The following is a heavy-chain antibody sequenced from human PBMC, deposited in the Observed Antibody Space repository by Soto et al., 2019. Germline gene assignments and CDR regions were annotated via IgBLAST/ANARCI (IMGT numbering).Heavy chain of an antibody. V-gene: IGHV3-23*01. J-gene: IGHJ4*02. Sequence: GGSLRLSCAASGFPFSDYAMSWVRQAPGQGLEWVSIIIATDGSAYYADSVKGRFTISRDDAKNTLFLQMNSLRVEDTAVYYCVKGLYVWGVTGDYWGQGTLVTVSS. CDR3: VKGLYVWGVTGDY. D-gene: IGHD3-16*01. CDR2: IIATDGSA. CDR1: GFPFSDYA.